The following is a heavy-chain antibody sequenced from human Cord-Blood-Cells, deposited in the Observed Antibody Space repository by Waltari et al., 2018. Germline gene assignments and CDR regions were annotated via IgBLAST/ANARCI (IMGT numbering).Heavy chain of an antibody. CDR1: DFSPSNARMG. CDR2: IFSNDEK. J-gene: IGHJ4*02. Sequence: QVTLKEAGPVLVKPTATPALTCTASDFSPSNARMGVGWIRQPPGKPLDRLAPIFSNDEKAYSPTLTGRLSLSTDTRNSPAVLSMPKMAPVATAIYFCARIRMWCSSTSFYRYLFDSWGQGTLVTVSS. V-gene: IGHV2-26*01. D-gene: IGHD2-2*02. CDR3: ARIRMWCSSTSFYRYLFDS.